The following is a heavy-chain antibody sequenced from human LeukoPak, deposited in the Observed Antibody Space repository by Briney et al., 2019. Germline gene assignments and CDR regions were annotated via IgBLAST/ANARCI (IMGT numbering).Heavy chain of an antibody. V-gene: IGHV1-46*01. CDR1: GYTFTSYY. D-gene: IGHD3-22*01. J-gene: IGHJ5*02. Sequence: ASVKVSCKASGYTFTSYYMHWVRQAPGQGLEWMGIINPSGGSTSYAQKFQGRVTMTRDTSTSTAYMELSSLRSEDTAVYYCARDQTRYYYDSSGYHNWFDPWGQGTLVTVSS. CDR2: INPSGGST. CDR3: ARDQTRYYYDSSGYHNWFDP.